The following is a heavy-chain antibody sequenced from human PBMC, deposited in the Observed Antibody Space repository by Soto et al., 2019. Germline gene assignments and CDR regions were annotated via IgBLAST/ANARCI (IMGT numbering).Heavy chain of an antibody. J-gene: IGHJ4*02. CDR2: IIPMLSMS. D-gene: IGHD3-10*01. V-gene: IGHV1-69*02. Sequence: QVQLVQSGAEVKKSGSSVRVSCKASGGTFNSYTLSWVRQAPGQRLEWMGRIIPMLSMSTYAQKFQGRVSIIADKSTTTVYLDLSSLRSDDTAICYCATSYGSGSRHFDYWGQGTLVTVSS. CDR1: GGTFNSYT. CDR3: ATSYGSGSRHFDY.